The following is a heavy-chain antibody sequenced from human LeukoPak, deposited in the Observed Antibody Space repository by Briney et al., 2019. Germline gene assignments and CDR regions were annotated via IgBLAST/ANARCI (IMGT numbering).Heavy chain of an antibody. J-gene: IGHJ4*02. CDR1: GSTFSRYW. D-gene: IGHD1-26*01. V-gene: IGHV3-74*01. Sequence: PGGSLRLSCAASGSTFSRYWMHWVRQAPGKGLVWVSRINSDGSSTSYADSVKGRFTISRDNAKNTLYLQMNSLRAEDTAVYYCARRSYDRFTFDSWGQGTLVTVSS. CDR3: ARRSYDRFTFDS. CDR2: INSDGSST.